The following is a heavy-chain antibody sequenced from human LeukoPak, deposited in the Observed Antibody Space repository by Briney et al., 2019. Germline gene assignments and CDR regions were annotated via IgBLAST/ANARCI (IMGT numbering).Heavy chain of an antibody. D-gene: IGHD2-2*01. CDR3: ARRYCSSTSCSIYYFDY. J-gene: IGHJ4*02. CDR1: GYTFVTKP. Sequence: ASVKVPCKTSGYTFVTKPISWVRQAPGQGLEWLGWISPLNGATSFAQQFQGRVSMTTDSATDTVYLELRSLRSDDTAVYYCARRYCSSTSCSIYYFDYWGQGTLVTVSS. CDR2: ISPLNGAT. V-gene: IGHV1-18*01.